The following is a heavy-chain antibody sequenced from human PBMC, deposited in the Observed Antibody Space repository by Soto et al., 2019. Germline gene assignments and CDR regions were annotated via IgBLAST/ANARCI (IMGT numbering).Heavy chain of an antibody. CDR3: ATVLRYFDWLLPKFDY. Sequence: PSETLSLTCTVSGGSISSSSYYWGWIRQPPGKGLEWIGSIYYSGSTYFNPSLKSRVTISVDTSKNQFSLKLSSVTAADTAVYYCATVLRYFDWLLPKFDYWGQGTLVTVSS. J-gene: IGHJ4*02. CDR1: GGSISSSSYY. V-gene: IGHV4-39*01. CDR2: IYYSGST. D-gene: IGHD3-9*01.